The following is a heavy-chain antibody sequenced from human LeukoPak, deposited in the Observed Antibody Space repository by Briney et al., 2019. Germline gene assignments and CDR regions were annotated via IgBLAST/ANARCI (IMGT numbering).Heavy chain of an antibody. CDR2: INPNSGGT. D-gene: IGHD3-9*01. Sequence: ASVKVSCKASGYTFTVYYMHWVRQAPGQGLEWMGWINPNSGGTNYAQKFQGRVTMTRDTSISTADMELSRLRSDDTAVYYCARASIVLRYFDRLLSDYFDYWGQGTLVTVSS. J-gene: IGHJ4*02. V-gene: IGHV1-2*02. CDR3: ARASIVLRYFDRLLSDYFDY. CDR1: GYTFTVYY.